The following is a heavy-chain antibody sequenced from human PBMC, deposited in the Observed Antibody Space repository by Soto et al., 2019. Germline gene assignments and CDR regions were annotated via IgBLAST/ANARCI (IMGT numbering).Heavy chain of an antibody. CDR1: GGCLSGYY. CDR2: INHSGST. J-gene: IGHJ6*02. Sequence: EALPLTGAVYGGCLSGYYWSWIRQPPGKGLELIGEINHSGSTNYNPSLKSRVTISVDTSKNQFSLKLSSVTAADTAVYYCARDYRSSWYVYYYYGMDVWGQGTTVTVS. CDR3: ARDYRSSWYVYYYYGMDV. D-gene: IGHD6-13*01. V-gene: IGHV4-34*01.